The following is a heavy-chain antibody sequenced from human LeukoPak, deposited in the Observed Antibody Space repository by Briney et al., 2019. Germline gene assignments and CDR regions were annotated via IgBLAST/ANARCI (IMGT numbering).Heavy chain of an antibody. Sequence: ASVKVPCKASGYTFTDYFLHWVRQAPGQGPEWMGWINPNSGGTNYAQKFQGRVTMTRDTSISTAYMELSRLRSDDTAVYYCARELGGLVRRKWLPDYYYMDVWGKGTTVTVSS. CDR3: ARELGGLVRRKWLPDYYYMDV. V-gene: IGHV1-2*02. CDR1: GYTFTDYF. J-gene: IGHJ6*03. CDR2: INPNSGGT. D-gene: IGHD5-12*01.